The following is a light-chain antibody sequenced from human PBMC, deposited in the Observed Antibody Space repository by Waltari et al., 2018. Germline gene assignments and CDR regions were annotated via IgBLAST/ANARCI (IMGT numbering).Light chain of an antibody. CDR1: NLGSKR. CDR3: QVWDSSSDHWL. Sequence: SSVLTQPPSVSVAPGQTATTTCGGDNLGSKRVHWYQKKPGQSPVLVIFDDSDRPSGIPERLSGSNSDNTATLSINRVEAGDEADYYCQVWDSSSDHWLFGGGTELTVL. CDR2: DDS. V-gene: IGLV3-21*02. J-gene: IGLJ3*02.